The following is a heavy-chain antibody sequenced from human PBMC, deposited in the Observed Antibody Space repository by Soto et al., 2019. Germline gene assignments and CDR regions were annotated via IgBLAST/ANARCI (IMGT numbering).Heavy chain of an antibody. D-gene: IGHD3-16*01. V-gene: IGHV3-23*01. CDR1: GFKFSNYA. Sequence: GSLRLSCAASGFKFSNYAMSRVRQAPGKGLEWVSLISATGGGTYYADSVKGRFTISRDNSHNTLYLQVHSLTAEDTAVYYCAKDRRAGGNSAFYFDFWGQGAQVTVSS. CDR3: AKDRRAGGNSAFYFDF. J-gene: IGHJ4*02. CDR2: ISATGGGT.